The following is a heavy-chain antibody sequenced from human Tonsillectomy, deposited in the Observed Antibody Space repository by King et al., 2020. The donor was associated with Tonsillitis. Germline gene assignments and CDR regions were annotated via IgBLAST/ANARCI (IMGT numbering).Heavy chain of an antibody. CDR2: ITFGGNNK. CDR3: VRGYSSSSDLDY. V-gene: IGHV3-30*14. Sequence: VQLVESGGGEVQPGKSLRLSCAAYGFTFSSYAMHWVRQPPGKGLEWVTTITFGGNNKGYADSVKDRFTISRDNSKNTLYLQMNNVSFEDTALYFCVRGYSSSSDLDYWGQGTLVTVSS. J-gene: IGHJ4*02. CDR1: GFTFSSYA. D-gene: IGHD6-6*01.